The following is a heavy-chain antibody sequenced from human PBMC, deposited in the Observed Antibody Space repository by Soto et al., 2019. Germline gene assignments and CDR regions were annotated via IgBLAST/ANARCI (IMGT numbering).Heavy chain of an antibody. CDR2: IYYSGST. J-gene: IGHJ3*02. D-gene: IGHD2-15*01. V-gene: IGHV4-59*06. CDR1: GVSITDYH. CDR3: ARHPSDGVVAATPDFDI. Sequence: SETLSLTCTVSGVSITDYHWSWIRQYPGRGLEWIGYIYYSGSTYYNPSPKSRVTISVDTSKNQFSLKLSSVTAADTAVYYCARHPSDGVVAATPDFDIWGQGTMVTVSS.